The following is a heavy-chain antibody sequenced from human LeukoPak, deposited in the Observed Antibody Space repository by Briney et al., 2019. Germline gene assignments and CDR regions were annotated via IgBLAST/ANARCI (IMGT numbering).Heavy chain of an antibody. Sequence: SETLSLTCTVSGGSISSSSYYWGWIRQPPGKGLEWIGSIYYSGSTYYNPSLKSRVTISVDTSKNQFSLKLSSVTAADTAVYYCARDLRGAVAGYFDYWGQGTLVTVSS. V-gene: IGHV4-39*07. D-gene: IGHD6-19*01. CDR1: GGSISSSSYY. CDR3: ARDLRGAVAGYFDY. J-gene: IGHJ4*02. CDR2: IYYSGST.